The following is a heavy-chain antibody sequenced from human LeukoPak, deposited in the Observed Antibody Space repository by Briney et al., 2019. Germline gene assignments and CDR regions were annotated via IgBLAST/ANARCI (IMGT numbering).Heavy chain of an antibody. J-gene: IGHJ5*02. CDR1: GFTFSTYA. Sequence: PGGSLRLSCAASGFTFSTYAMHWVRQAQGKGLEWVAVISYDERNKYYADSVKGRFTISRDNSKNTLYLQMNSLRVEDTAVYYCAKGWTAVGSWGQGTRVTVSS. V-gene: IGHV3-30*04. CDR3: AKGWTAVGS. D-gene: IGHD1-26*01. CDR2: ISYDERNK.